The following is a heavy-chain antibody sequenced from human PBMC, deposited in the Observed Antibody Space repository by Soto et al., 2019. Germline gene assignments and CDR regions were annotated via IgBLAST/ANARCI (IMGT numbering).Heavy chain of an antibody. V-gene: IGHV1-69*13. J-gene: IGHJ2*01. Sequence: GXXVKVDCKSAGGALSRYASSCGRHAPGQGLEWMGGIIPIFGTANYAQKFQGRVTITADESTSTAYMELSSLRSEDKAVYYCARRAINCGGDCFWYFDLWGRGTLVTVSS. CDR2: IIPIFGTA. D-gene: IGHD2-21*02. CDR3: ARRAINCGGDCFWYFDL. CDR1: GGALSRYA.